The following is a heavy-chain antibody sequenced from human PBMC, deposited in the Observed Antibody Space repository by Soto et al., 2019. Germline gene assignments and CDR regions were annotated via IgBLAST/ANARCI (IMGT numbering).Heavy chain of an antibody. J-gene: IGHJ3*02. CDR2: ISWNSGSI. Sequence: GGSLRLSCAASGFTFDDYAMHWVRQAPGKGLEWVSGISWNSGSIGYADSVKGRFTISRDNAKNSLYLQMNSLRAEDTALYYCAKDIGSGYDLGAFDIWGQGTMVTVSS. D-gene: IGHD5-12*01. CDR1: GFTFDDYA. CDR3: AKDIGSGYDLGAFDI. V-gene: IGHV3-9*01.